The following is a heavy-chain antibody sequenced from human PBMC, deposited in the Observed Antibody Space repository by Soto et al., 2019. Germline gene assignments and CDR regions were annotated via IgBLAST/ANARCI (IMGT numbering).Heavy chain of an antibody. V-gene: IGHV4-61*01. CDR2: IYYSGST. CDR3: ARDRAAAGTRYYYYGMDV. Sequence: SETLFLTCTVSGGSVSSGSYYWSWIRQPPGKGLEWIGYIYYSGSTNYNPSLKSRVTISVDTSKNQFSLKLSSVTAADTAVYYCARDRAAAGTRYYYYGMDVWGQGTTVTVSS. CDR1: GGSVSSGSYY. J-gene: IGHJ6*02. D-gene: IGHD6-13*01.